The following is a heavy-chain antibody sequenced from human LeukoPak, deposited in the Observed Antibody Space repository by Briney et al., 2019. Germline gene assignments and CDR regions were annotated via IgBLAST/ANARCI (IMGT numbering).Heavy chain of an antibody. CDR2: IYTSGST. J-gene: IGHJ4*02. V-gene: IGHV4-61*02. CDR3: ARRGYYYDSKVDY. CDR1: GGSISSGSYY. Sequence: SQTLSLTCTVSGGSISSGSYYWSWIRQPAGKGLEWIGRIYTSGSTHYNPSLKSRVTISVDTSKNQFSLKLSSVTAADTAVYYCARRGYYYDSKVDYWGQGTLVTVSS. D-gene: IGHD3-22*01.